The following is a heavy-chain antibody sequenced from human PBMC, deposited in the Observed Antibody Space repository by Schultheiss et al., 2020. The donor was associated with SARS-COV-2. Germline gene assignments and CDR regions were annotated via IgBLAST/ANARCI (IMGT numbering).Heavy chain of an antibody. CDR3: ARGPAFRIAVAGTTEFDY. V-gene: IGHV4-4*02. D-gene: IGHD6-19*01. CDR2: IYHSGST. CDR1: GGSISSTNW. Sequence: SETLSLTCAVSGGSISSTNWWSWVRQPPGKGLEWIGEIYHSGSTNYNPSLKSRVTISVDKSKNQFSLKLSSVTAADTAVYYCARGPAFRIAVAGTTEFDYWGQGTLVTVSS. J-gene: IGHJ4*02.